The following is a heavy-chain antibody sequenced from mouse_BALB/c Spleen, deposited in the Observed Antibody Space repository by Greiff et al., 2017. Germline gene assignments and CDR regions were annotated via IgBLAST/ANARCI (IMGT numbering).Heavy chain of an antibody. V-gene: IGHV3-8*02. CDR2: ISYSGST. Sequence: EVKLEESGPSLVKPSQTLSLTCSVTGDSITSGYWNWIRKFPGNKLEYMGYISYSGSTYYNPSLKSRISITRDTSKNQYYLQLNSVTTEDTATYYCARDYYRYDGLAYWGQGTLVTVSA. CDR3: ARDYYRYDGLAY. CDR1: GDSITSGY. J-gene: IGHJ3*01. D-gene: IGHD2-14*01.